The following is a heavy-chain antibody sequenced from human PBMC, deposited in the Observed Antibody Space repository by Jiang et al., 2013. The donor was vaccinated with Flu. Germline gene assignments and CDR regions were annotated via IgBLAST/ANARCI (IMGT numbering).Heavy chain of an antibody. CDR2: INTITGNP. V-gene: IGHV7-4-1*02. Sequence: QSGSELKKPGASVNVSCKASGYTFTNYAMNWVRQAPGQGLEWMGWINTITGNPTYAPGFTGRFVFXLDTSVSTAYLQISSLKAEDTAVYYCAREPKTEIYSSSWYSSRDYYYGMDVWGQGTTVTVSS. D-gene: IGHD6-13*01. CDR1: GYTFTNYA. CDR3: AREPKTEIYSSSWYSSRDYYYGMDV. J-gene: IGHJ6*02.